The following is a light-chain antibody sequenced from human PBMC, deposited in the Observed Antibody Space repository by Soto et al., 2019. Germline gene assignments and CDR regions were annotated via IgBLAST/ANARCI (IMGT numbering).Light chain of an antibody. V-gene: IGKV1-27*01. Sequence: DIQITQAPSSLSASVGDRVTITCRASQGISNYLAWYQQKQGKVPKLLIYAASTLQSGVPSRFSGSGSGTDFTLTISSLQPEDVATYYCPKYNSAPRTFGQGTKVEIK. CDR3: PKYNSAPRT. CDR2: AAS. J-gene: IGKJ1*01. CDR1: QGISNY.